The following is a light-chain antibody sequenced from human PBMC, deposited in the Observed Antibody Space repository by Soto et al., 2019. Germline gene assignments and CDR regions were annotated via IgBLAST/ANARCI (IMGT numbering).Light chain of an antibody. CDR1: QGISSY. CDR3: QQYYSYPQT. J-gene: IGKJ1*01. Sequence: AIRMTQSPSSLSASTGDRVTITCRASQGISSYLAGYQQKPGKAPKLLIYAASTLQSGVPSRFSGSGSGTDFTLTIICLQSEDVATYYCQQYYSYPQTFGQGTKVEIK. CDR2: AAS. V-gene: IGKV1-8*01.